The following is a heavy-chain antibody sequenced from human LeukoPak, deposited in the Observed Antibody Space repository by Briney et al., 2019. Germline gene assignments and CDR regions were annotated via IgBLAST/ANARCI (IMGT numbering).Heavy chain of an antibody. CDR2: IYPGDSDT. J-gene: IGHJ5*02. CDR3: ARGELSSGWTSIWFDP. V-gene: IGHV5-51*01. CDR1: GYSFTSYW. Sequence: GESPKISCKGSGYSFTSYWIGWVRQMPGKGLEWMGIIYPGDSDTRYSPSFQGQVTISADKSISTAYLQWSSLKASDTAMYYCARGELSSGWTSIWFDPWGQGTLVTVSS. D-gene: IGHD6-19*01.